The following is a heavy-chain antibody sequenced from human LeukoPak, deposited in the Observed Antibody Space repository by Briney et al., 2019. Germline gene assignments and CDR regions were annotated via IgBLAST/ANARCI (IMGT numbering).Heavy chain of an antibody. D-gene: IGHD2-2*01. J-gene: IGHJ4*02. CDR2: IWYDGSNK. Sequence: GRSLRLSCAASGFTFSSYGMHWVRQAPGKGLEWVAVIWYDGSNKYYADSVKGRFTISRDNSKNTLYLQMNSQRAEDTAVYYCARDQAAHRYCSSTSCYLFDYWGQGTLVTVSS. CDR1: GFTFSSYG. CDR3: ARDQAAHRYCSSTSCYLFDY. V-gene: IGHV3-33*01.